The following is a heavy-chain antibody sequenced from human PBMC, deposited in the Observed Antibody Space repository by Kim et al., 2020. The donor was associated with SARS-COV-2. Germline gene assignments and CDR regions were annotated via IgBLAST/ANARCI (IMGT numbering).Heavy chain of an antibody. Sequence: GGSLRLSCAASGFSFSDYCMTWIRQAPGKGLEWVSYICPGDSSMSNAGSVRGRFTISRDNAKNSLYLQMNSLRAEDTAVYYCARVQPVRSTYGFGYFDYWGQGALVTVSS. CDR3: ARVQPVRSTYGFGYFDY. CDR1: GFSFSDYC. D-gene: IGHD3-10*01. V-gene: IGHV3-11*01. J-gene: IGHJ4*02. CDR2: ICPGDSSM.